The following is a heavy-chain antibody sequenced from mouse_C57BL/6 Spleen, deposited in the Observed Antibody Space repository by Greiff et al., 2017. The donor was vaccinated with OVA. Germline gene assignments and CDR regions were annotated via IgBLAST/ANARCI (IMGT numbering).Heavy chain of an antibody. CDR2: IYPGDGDT. V-gene: IGHV1-80*01. CDR1: GYAFSSYW. D-gene: IGHD4-1*01. CDR3: AREGTGTGWYFDV. J-gene: IGHJ1*03. Sequence: QVQLQQSGAELVKPGASVKISCKASGYAFSSYWMNWVKQRPGKGLEWIGQIYPGDGDTNYNGKFKGKATLTADKSSSTAYMQLSSLTSEDSAVYFCAREGTGTGWYFDVWGTGTTVTVSS.